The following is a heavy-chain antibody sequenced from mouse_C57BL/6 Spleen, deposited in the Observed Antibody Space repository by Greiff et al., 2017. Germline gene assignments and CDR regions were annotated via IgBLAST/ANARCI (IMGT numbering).Heavy chain of an antibody. Sequence: EVQLQESGGDLVQPGGSLTLSCAASGFTFSSYGMSWVRQTPDKRLEWVATISSGGSYTYYPDSVKGRFIISSDNAKNTLYLQMSSLKSEDTAMYYCARHGLEYYYAMDYWGQGTSVTVSS. CDR3: ARHGLEYYYAMDY. D-gene: IGHD4-1*01. CDR2: ISSGGSYT. V-gene: IGHV5-6*01. J-gene: IGHJ4*01. CDR1: GFTFSSYG.